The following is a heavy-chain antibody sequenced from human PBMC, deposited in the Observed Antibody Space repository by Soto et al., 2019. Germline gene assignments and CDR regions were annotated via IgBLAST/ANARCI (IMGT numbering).Heavy chain of an antibody. Sequence: EVQLLESGGGLVQPGGSLRLSCAASGFSFNNYAMNWVRQAPWQGLEWVSTISDSGSTYYADSVKGRFTISRDNSKNTLYLQIKSLRAEDTSVYFCAKDVGGHYCTPTSCLYFFHSWGRGTLVTVSS. D-gene: IGHD2-2*01. CDR1: GFSFNNYA. CDR2: ISDSGST. CDR3: AKDVGGHYCTPTSCLYFFHS. J-gene: IGHJ4*02. V-gene: IGHV3-23*01.